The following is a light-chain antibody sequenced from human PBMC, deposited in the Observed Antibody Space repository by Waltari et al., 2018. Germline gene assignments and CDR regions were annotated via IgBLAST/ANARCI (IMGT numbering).Light chain of an antibody. CDR2: GAS. J-gene: IGKJ1*01. V-gene: IGKV3-15*01. CDR3: QQYNNWTT. CDR1: QGVRSN. Sequence: EIVMTQSPATLSVSPGERATLSCRASQGVRSNLARYQQKLGQAPRLLIYGASTRAPGVPARFSGSGSGTEFTLTISSLQSEDFAVFYWQQYNNWTTFGQGTKVEIK.